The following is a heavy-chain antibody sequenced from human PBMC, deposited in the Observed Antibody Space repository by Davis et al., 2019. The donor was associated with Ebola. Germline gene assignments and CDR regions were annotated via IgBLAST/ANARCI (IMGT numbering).Heavy chain of an antibody. J-gene: IGHJ4*02. D-gene: IGHD3-16*01. Sequence: GESLKISCAASGFTFSSYSMNWVRQAPGKGPVWVSRINNDGSMTTYADSVKGRFTISRDNARNTLYLQMGSLRAEDTAVYHCVRALGDYWGQGTPVTVSS. CDR3: VRALGDY. CDR2: INNDGSMT. V-gene: IGHV3-74*01. CDR1: GFTFSSYS.